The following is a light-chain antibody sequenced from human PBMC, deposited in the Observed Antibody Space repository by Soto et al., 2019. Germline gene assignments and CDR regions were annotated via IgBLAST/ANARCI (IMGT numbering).Light chain of an antibody. Sequence: IQLTQSPSSLSASVGDRVTITCRAIQAISSYLAWYQQKPGKAPNLLIYAASTLQSGVPSRFSGSGSGTDFTLTISSLQPEDFGIYYCQQSYALVRTFGGGTKVDI. V-gene: IGKV1-9*01. CDR1: QAISSY. CDR3: QQSYALVRT. J-gene: IGKJ4*01. CDR2: AAS.